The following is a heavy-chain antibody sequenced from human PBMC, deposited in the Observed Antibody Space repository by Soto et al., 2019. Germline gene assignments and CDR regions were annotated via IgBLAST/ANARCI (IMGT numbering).Heavy chain of an antibody. D-gene: IGHD4-17*01. CDR2: INHSGGT. J-gene: IGHJ4*02. Sequence: QVQLQQWGAGLLKPSETLSLTCAVYGWSFSGYYWSWIRQPPGKGLEWIGEINHSGGTNSNPSLKSPVTISVDPSKNPFSLKLSSVTAADTAVYFCARAYGGKVFDYWGQGTLVTVSS. CDR1: GWSFSGYY. CDR3: ARAYGGKVFDY. V-gene: IGHV4-34*01.